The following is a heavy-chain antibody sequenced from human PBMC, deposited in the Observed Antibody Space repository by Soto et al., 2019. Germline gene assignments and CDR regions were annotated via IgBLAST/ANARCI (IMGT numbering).Heavy chain of an antibody. J-gene: IGHJ4*02. CDR2: IYYSGST. CDR1: GGSISSGGYY. V-gene: IGHV4-31*03. Sequence: SETLSLTCTVSGGSISSGGYYWSWIRQHPGKGLEWIGYIYYSGSTYYNPSLKSRVTISVDTSKNQFSLKLSSVTAADTAVYYCARRMEDSNGKSFAYWGLGTLVTVSS. CDR3: ARRMEDSNGKSFAY. D-gene: IGHD3-22*01.